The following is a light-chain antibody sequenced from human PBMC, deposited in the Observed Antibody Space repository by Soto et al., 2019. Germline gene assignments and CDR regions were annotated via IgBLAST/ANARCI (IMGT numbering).Light chain of an antibody. V-gene: IGKV3-20*01. CDR1: QSVTSSY. CDR2: GAS. CDR3: QQYGSSPVT. J-gene: IGKJ2*01. Sequence: EIVLTQSPGTLSLSPGERVTLSCRASQSVTSSYLAWYQQKPGQAPRLLIYGASSRATGIPDRFSGSGSGTDFTLTISRLEPEDFAVYYCQQYGSSPVTFGQGTKLEIK.